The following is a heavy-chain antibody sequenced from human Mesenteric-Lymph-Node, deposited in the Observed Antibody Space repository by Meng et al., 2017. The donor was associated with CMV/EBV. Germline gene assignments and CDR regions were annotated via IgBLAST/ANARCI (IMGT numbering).Heavy chain of an antibody. Sequence: GGSLRLSCVVSGFAFNTYTMNWVRQAPGKGLEWVSSITSSSTFMYYADSVRGRFTISRDNAKNSLYLEMSSLRAEDTAVYYCARAPTSYDILTGYFPNGLDVWGQGTTVTVSS. V-gene: IGHV3-21*01. CDR3: ARAPTSYDILTGYFPNGLDV. CDR2: ITSSSTFM. J-gene: IGHJ6*02. CDR1: GFAFNTYT. D-gene: IGHD3-9*01.